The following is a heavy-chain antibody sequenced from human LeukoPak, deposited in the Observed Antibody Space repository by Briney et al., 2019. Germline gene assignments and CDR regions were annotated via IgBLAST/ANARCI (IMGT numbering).Heavy chain of an antibody. D-gene: IGHD5-24*01. J-gene: IGHJ4*02. Sequence: PSGTLSLTCAVSGGSISSSNWWSWVRQPPGKGLEWIGEIYHSGSTNYNPSLKSRVTISVDKSKNQFSLKLSSVTAADTAVYYCARESGDGYNDFGYWGQGTLVTVSS. V-gene: IGHV4-4*02. CDR3: ARESGDGYNDFGY. CDR1: GGSISSSNW. CDR2: IYHSGST.